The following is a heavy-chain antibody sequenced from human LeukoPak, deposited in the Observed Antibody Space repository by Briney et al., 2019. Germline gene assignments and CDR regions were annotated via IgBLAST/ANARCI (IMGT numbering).Heavy chain of an antibody. Sequence: SETLSLTCGVSAGSRSNYYWSWIRQPPGKGLEWIGHIHSNGATSYNPSVKGRVSLSVDTSKNQFSLTLNSVSAADSAVYYCVRSGVTYYGSKDYKWPDASDIWGQGTMVTVSS. V-gene: IGHV4-4*09. CDR3: VRSGVTYYGSKDYKWPDASDI. CDR1: AGSRSNYY. J-gene: IGHJ3*02. D-gene: IGHD3-3*01. CDR2: IHSNGAT.